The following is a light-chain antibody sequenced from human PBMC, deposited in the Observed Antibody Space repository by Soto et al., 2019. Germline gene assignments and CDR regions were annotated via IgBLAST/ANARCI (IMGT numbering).Light chain of an antibody. V-gene: IGKV3-11*01. Sequence: IVMTQSPATLSVSPGERATLSCRASQSVSSNLAWYQQKPGQAPRLLIYSASSRATGIPDRFSGSGSGTDFTLTISSLEPEDFGVFYCQQRFDWPKITFGQGTRLEIK. CDR1: QSVSSN. CDR2: SAS. J-gene: IGKJ5*01. CDR3: QQRFDWPKIT.